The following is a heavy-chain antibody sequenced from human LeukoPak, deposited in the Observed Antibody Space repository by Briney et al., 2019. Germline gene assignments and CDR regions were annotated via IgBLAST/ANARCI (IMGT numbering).Heavy chain of an antibody. V-gene: IGHV3-23*01. CDR2: ISASGGST. D-gene: IGHD3-3*01. CDR3: AKMGNDFWSGYYSGGYFDF. J-gene: IGHJ4*02. CDR1: TFTFSTYA. Sequence: PGGSLRLSCAASTFTFSTYAMSWVRQAPGKGLQGVSVISASGGSTFYADSVKGRLTLSRDNSKNTLYLQMNSLRAEDTAVYHCAKMGNDFWSGYYSGGYFDFWGQGTLVTVSS.